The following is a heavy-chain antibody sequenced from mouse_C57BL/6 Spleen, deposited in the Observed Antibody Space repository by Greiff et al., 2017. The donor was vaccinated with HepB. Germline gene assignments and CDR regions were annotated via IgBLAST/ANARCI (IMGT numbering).Heavy chain of an antibody. CDR1: GYTFTSYW. CDR2: IHPSDSDT. CDR3: AIRDGNWYFDV. J-gene: IGHJ1*03. D-gene: IGHD2-1*01. V-gene: IGHV1-74*01. Sequence: QVQLQQPGAELVKPGASVKVSCKASGYTFTSYWMHWVKQRPGQGLEWIERIHPSDSDTNYNQKFKGKATLTVDKSTSTAYMQLSSLTSEDSAVYYCAIRDGNWYFDVWGTGTTVTVSS.